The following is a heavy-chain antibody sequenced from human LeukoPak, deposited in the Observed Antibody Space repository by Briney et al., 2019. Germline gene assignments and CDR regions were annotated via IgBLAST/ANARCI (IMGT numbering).Heavy chain of an antibody. D-gene: IGHD5-12*01. CDR1: GGSINNNY. V-gene: IGHV4-59*08. J-gene: IGHJ4*02. Sequence: SETLSLTCTVSGGSINNNYWSWIRQSPGQGLEWIGYIYYTGSTSYNPSLKSRVTISLDTSRSQFSLKLSSVTAADTAVYYCAIHVRRGYHRYYDYWGQGTLVTVSS. CDR2: IYYTGST. CDR3: AIHVRRGYHRYYDY.